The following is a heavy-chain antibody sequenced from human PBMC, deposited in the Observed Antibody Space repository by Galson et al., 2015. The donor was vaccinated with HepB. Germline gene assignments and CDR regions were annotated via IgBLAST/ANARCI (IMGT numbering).Heavy chain of an antibody. CDR3: TRVAHLGRGMNV. V-gene: IGHV6-1*01. J-gene: IGHJ6*02. CDR1: GDSVSRDTVG. Sequence: CAISGDSVSRDTVGWNWIRQSPSRGLEWLGRTYYRSKWYSDCAISVKSRIIINADSSTNQFFLQLNSVTPEDTAVYHCTRVAHLGRGMNVWGQGTTVTV. CDR2: TYYRSKWYS. D-gene: IGHD3-10*01.